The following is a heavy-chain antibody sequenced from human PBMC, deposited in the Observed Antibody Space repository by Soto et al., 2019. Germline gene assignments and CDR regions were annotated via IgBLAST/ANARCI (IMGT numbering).Heavy chain of an antibody. D-gene: IGHD2-2*01. Sequence: SETLSLTCAVYGGSFSGYYWSWIRQPPGKGLEWIGEINHSGSTNYNPSLKSRVTISVDTSKNQFPLKLSSVTAADTAVYYCASGNVVVPAAYGCYFDYWGQGALVTVSS. CDR2: INHSGST. CDR3: ASGNVVVPAAYGCYFDY. J-gene: IGHJ4*02. CDR1: GGSFSGYY. V-gene: IGHV4-34*01.